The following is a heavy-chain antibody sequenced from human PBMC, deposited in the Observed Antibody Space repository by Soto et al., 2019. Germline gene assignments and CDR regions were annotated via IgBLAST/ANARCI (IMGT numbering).Heavy chain of an antibody. Sequence: PWETLSLTCTVYGGSFSGYYWSWIRQPPGKGLEWIGEINHSGSTNYNPSLKSRVTISVDTSKNQFSLKLSSVTAADTAVYYCARLHYYDSRGYFYSPFDYWGQGTLVTVS. D-gene: IGHD3-22*01. CDR1: GGSFSGYY. J-gene: IGHJ4*02. V-gene: IGHV4-34*01. CDR3: ARLHYYDSRGYFYSPFDY. CDR2: INHSGST.